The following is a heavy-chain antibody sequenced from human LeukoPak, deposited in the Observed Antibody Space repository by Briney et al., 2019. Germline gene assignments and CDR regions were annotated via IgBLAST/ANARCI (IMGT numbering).Heavy chain of an antibody. CDR2: ISGSGGST. CDR1: GFTFSSYA. J-gene: IGHJ4*02. D-gene: IGHD5-18*01. Sequence: PGGSLRLSCAAPGFTFSSYAMSWVRQAPGKGLEWVSAISGSGGSTYYADSVKGRFTISRDNSKNTLYLQMNSPRAEDTAVYYCAKSILGTAGLLDNWGQGTLVTVSS. V-gene: IGHV3-23*01. CDR3: AKSILGTAGLLDN.